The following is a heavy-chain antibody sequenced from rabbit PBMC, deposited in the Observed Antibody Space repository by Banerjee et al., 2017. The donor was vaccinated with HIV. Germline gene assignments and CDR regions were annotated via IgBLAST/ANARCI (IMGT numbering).Heavy chain of an antibody. V-gene: IGHV1S45*01. CDR2: IYTGYGPT. Sequence: QEHLGESGGDLEKPEGSLTLTCNASGLDLRCSYWIFGVPQAAGKGPEWIACIYTGYGPTSYASWVNGRFSISKTSSTTVTLQMTSLTDADTASYSCARYDGGSGYFKLWGPGTLVTVS. D-gene: IGHD1-1*01. CDR1: GLDLRCSYW. J-gene: IGHJ4*01. CDR3: ARYDGGSGYFKL.